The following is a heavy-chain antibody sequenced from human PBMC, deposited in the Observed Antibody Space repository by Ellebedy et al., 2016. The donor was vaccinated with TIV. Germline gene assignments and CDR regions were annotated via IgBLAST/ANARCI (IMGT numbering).Heavy chain of an antibody. V-gene: IGHV4-4*07. J-gene: IGHJ4*02. CDR2: VRYNGDT. D-gene: IGHD2-15*01. CDR3: VGESCSGGNCYSNS. Sequence: MPSETLSLTCTVSGVSIRSYYWSWIRQPAGKGLEWIGRVRYNGDTNYRLSLRGRLTMSVATSRNQFSLNLSSVTAADTAVYYCVGESCSGGNCYSNSWGQGTLVTVSS. CDR1: GVSIRSYY.